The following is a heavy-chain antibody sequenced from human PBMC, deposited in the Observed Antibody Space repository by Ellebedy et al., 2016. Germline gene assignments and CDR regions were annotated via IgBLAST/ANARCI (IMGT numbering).Heavy chain of an antibody. J-gene: IGHJ4*02. D-gene: IGHD3-22*01. CDR1: GGSISSYY. CDR3: ARVYFDSGGYHNFDY. V-gene: IGHV4-59*01. Sequence: SETLSLTCTVSGGSISSYYWSWIRQPPGKGLEWIGYIYYSGSTNYNPSLKSRVTILLDTSKNQFSLKLSSVTAADTAVYYCARVYFDSGGYHNFDYWGQGTLVTVSS. CDR2: IYYSGST.